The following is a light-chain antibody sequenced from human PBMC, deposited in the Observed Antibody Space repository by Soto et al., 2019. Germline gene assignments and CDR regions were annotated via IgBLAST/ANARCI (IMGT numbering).Light chain of an antibody. Sequence: DVVMTQSPDSLAVSLGERATINCKSSQSVLYSSNNKNYLAWYQQKPGQPPKLLIYWASTRESGVPDRFSGSGSGTDFTLTISSLQAEDGAVYYCHQYFITPHTFGQGTKLEIK. CDR2: WAS. V-gene: IGKV4-1*01. J-gene: IGKJ2*01. CDR1: QSVLYSSNNKNY. CDR3: HQYFITPHT.